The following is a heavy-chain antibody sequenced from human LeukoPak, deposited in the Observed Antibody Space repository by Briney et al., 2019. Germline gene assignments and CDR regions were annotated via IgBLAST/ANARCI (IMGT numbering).Heavy chain of an antibody. CDR2: IRYDGSNK. CDR1: LFTFSSYG. Sequence: GGSLKLSCAASLFTFSSYGMHGVRQAPGKGVAGVAFIRYDGSNKYYADSLKGGFTISIDNSKNTLYLQMSSLRAEDTAVYYCAKADMIVVVTLEYWGQGTLVTVSS. V-gene: IGHV3-30*02. J-gene: IGHJ4*02. D-gene: IGHD3-22*01. CDR3: AKADMIVVVTLEY.